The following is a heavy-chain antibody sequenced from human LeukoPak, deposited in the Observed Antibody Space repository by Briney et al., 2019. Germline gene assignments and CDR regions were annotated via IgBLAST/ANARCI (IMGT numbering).Heavy chain of an antibody. CDR2: IYYSGST. Sequence: SETLSLTCTVSGGSISSYFWSRIRQPPGKGLEWIGYIYYSGSTNYNPSLKSRVTISVDTSKNQFSLKVSSVTAADTAVYYCARGRQSGYSYGLDYWGQGTLVTVSS. CDR1: GGSISSYF. V-gene: IGHV4-59*01. J-gene: IGHJ4*02. CDR3: ARGRQSGYSYGLDY. D-gene: IGHD5-18*01.